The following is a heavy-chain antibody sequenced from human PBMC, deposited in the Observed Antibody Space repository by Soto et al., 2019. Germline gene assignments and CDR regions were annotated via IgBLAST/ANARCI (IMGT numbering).Heavy chain of an antibody. D-gene: IGHD2-15*01. CDR1: GGSISSYY. CDR2: IYYSGST. Sequence: QVQLQESGPGLVKPSETLSLTCTVSGGSISSYYWSWIRQPPGKGLEWIGHIYYSGSTNYNPSLKSRVNISVDTSKNQLSLKLNSVTAADTAVYYCARVRDCSGGTCYSWWFDPWGQGTLVTVSS. J-gene: IGHJ5*02. CDR3: ARVRDCSGGTCYSWWFDP. V-gene: IGHV4-59*01.